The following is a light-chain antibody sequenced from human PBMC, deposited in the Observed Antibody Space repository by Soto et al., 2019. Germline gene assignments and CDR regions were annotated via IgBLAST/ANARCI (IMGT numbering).Light chain of an antibody. V-gene: IGKV1-5*01. CDR1: QSISSW. CDR2: DAS. CDR3: QHYNSYSEA. J-gene: IGKJ1*01. Sequence: DIQMTQSPSTLSVSVGDRVTITCRASQSISSWLAWYQQKPGKAPKVLIYDASSVESGVPSRFSGSGSGTEFTLTISSLQPDDFATYYCQHYNSYSEAFGQGTKVDIK.